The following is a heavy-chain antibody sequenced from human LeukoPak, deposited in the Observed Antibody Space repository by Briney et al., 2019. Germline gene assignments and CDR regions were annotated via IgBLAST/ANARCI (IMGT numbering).Heavy chain of an antibody. CDR2: ISGGGST. V-gene: IGHV3-23*01. J-gene: IGHJ3*02. CDR3: AKSRWETYAVRAFDI. CDR1: GGSISSYY. Sequence: ETLSLTCTVSGGSISSYYWSWIRQPPGKGLEWVSAISGGGSTYYADSVKGRFTISRDNSKNALYLQMNSLRAEDTAVYYCAKSRWETYAVRAFDIWGQGTMVTVSS. D-gene: IGHD1-26*01.